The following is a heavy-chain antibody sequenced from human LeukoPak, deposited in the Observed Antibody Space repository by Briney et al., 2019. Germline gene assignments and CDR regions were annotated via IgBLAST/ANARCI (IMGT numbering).Heavy chain of an antibody. D-gene: IGHD3-10*02. CDR3: ARDGGGYVVRPHPNWFDP. J-gene: IGHJ5*02. CDR1: GGSISSGGYY. CDR2: IYYSGST. Sequence: SQTLSLTCTVSGGSISSGGYYWSWIRQHPGKGLEWIGYIYYSGSTYYNPSLKSRVTISVDTSKNQFSLKLSSVTAADTAVYYCARDGGGYVVRPHPNWFDPWGQGTLVTVSS. V-gene: IGHV4-31*03.